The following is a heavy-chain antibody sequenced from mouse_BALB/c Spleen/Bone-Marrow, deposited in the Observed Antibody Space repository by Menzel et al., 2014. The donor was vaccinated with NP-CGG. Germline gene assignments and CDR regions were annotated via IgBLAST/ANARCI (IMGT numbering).Heavy chain of an antibody. CDR3: AREGNYYGSIAMDY. CDR2: INPSNGRT. J-gene: IGHJ4*01. D-gene: IGHD1-1*01. CDR1: GYTFTSYW. V-gene: IGHV1S81*02. Sequence: VHLQQSGAELVKPGASVKLSCKASGYTFTSYWMHWVKQRPGQGLEWIGEINPSNGRTNYNEKFKSKATLTVDKSSSTAYMQLSSLTSEDSAVYYCAREGNYYGSIAMDYWGQGTSVTVSS.